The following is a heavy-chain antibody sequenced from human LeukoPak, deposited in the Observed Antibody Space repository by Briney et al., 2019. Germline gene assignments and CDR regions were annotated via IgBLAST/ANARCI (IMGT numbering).Heavy chain of an antibody. V-gene: IGHV1-69*13. CDR2: IIPIFGTA. D-gene: IGHD3-22*01. CDR1: GGIFSSYA. Sequence: GASVKASCKASGGIFSSYAISWVRRAPGQGLEWMGGIIPIFGTANYAQKFQGRVTITADESTRTAYMELSSLRSEDTAVYYCAREWDYDSSGFYYYYWGQGTLVTVSS. J-gene: IGHJ4*02. CDR3: AREWDYDSSGFYYYY.